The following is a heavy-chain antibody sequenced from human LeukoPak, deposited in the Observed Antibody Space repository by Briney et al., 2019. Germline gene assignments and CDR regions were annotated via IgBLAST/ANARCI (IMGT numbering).Heavy chain of an antibody. V-gene: IGHV3-7*01. CDR1: GFTFSSYW. J-gene: IGHJ4*02. CDR3: ARDPNERAFGY. Sequence: GGSLRLSCAASGFTFSSYWMSWVRQAPGEGLEWVAKINQDGTEKAYVDSVRGRFTISRDNAKNSLFLQMNSLRDEDTAVYYCARDPNERAFGYWGQGTLVTVSS. CDR2: INQDGTEK. D-gene: IGHD1-1*01.